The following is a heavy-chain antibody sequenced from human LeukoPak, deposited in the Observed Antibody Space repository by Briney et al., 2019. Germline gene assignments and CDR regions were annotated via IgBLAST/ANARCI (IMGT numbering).Heavy chain of an antibody. D-gene: IGHD3-3*01. Sequence: PSETLSLTCTVSGGSISSSSYYWGWIRRPPGKGLEWIGSIYYSGSTYYNPSLKSRVTISVDTSKNQFSLKPSSVTAADTAVYYCARPHIYDFWSGYSNWFDPWGQGTLVTVSS. J-gene: IGHJ5*02. V-gene: IGHV4-39*01. CDR2: IYYSGST. CDR3: ARPHIYDFWSGYSNWFDP. CDR1: GGSISSSSYY.